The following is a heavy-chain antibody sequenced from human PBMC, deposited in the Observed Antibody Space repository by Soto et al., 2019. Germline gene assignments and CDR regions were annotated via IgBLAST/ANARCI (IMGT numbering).Heavy chain of an antibody. CDR3: ATAFADYNPFNV. CDR1: GFTFNSYA. V-gene: IGHV3-23*01. Sequence: VGSLRLSCAASGFTFNSYAMSWVRQAPGKGLEWVSGISGDGGSSYYADSVKGRITISRDNSRNTLYLQMNSLRAGDTAIYYCATAFADYNPFNVWGQGTTVTV. D-gene: IGHD4-4*01. J-gene: IGHJ3*01. CDR2: ISGDGGSS.